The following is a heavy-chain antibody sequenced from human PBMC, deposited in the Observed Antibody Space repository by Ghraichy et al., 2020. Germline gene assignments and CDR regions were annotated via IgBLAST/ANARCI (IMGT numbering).Heavy chain of an antibody. J-gene: IGHJ2*01. CDR1: GFTFSRSE. V-gene: IGHV3-48*03. D-gene: IGHD3-16*02. Sequence: GGSLRLSCAASGFTFSRSEMNWVRQAPGKGLEWISYISGSGGDTYYADSVKGRFTISRDNTKNSLYLQMNSLGAEDTATYYCARWLRESSGNWYFDLWGRGTLVTVSS. CDR3: ARWLRESSGNWYFDL. CDR2: ISGSGGDT.